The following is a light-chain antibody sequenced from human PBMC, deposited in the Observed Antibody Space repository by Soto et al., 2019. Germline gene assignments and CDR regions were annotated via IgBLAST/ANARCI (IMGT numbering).Light chain of an antibody. CDR1: QSVSSSY. V-gene: IGKV3-20*01. CDR3: QQYGTSPT. Sequence: EIVLTQSPGTLSLSPGERATLSCRASQSVSSSYLAWYQQKPGQAPRLLIYGASSRATGIPDRLSGSGSGTDFTLTIRRLEPEDFAVYYCQQYGTSPTFGQGTKVDI. CDR2: GAS. J-gene: IGKJ1*01.